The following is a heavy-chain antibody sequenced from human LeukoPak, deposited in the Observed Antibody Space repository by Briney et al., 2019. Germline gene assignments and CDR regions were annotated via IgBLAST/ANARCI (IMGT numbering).Heavy chain of an antibody. D-gene: IGHD2-15*01. CDR1: GYAVTSYG. Sequence: GASVKVSCTASGYAVTSYGISWVRQAPGQGGEWMGWISAYNGNTNYAPKLQGSVTMTTDTSTSTAYMELRSLRSDDTAVYYCAREDCSGGSCYSLSLTPVFHVFDIWGQGTMVTVSS. CDR2: ISAYNGNT. V-gene: IGHV1-18*01. J-gene: IGHJ3*02. CDR3: AREDCSGGSCYSLSLTPVFHVFDI.